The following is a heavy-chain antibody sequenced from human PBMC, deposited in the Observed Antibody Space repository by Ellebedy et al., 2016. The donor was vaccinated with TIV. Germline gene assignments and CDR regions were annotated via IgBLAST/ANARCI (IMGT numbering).Heavy chain of an antibody. J-gene: IGHJ6*02. CDR2: IYYTGST. Sequence: MPSETLSLTCSVSGGSISSYYWSWIRQPPGKGLECIGYIYYTGSTNYNPSLKSRVTISLDKSKNQFSLTLSSVTAADTAVYYCARSQYSSSQLGMNVWGQGTTVTVSS. CDR3: ARSQYSSSQLGMNV. V-gene: IGHV4-59*01. CDR1: GGSISSYY. D-gene: IGHD5-18*01.